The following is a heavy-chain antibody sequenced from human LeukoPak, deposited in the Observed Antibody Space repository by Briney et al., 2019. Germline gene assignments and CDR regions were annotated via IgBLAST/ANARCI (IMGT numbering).Heavy chain of an antibody. CDR3: ARDWGGDIVVVVAAQPVFDY. Sequence: ASVKVSCTASGYTFTSYYMHWVRQAPGQGLEWMGIINPSGGSTSYAQKFQGRVTMTRDTSTSTVYMELSSLRSEDTAVYYCARDWGGDIVVVVAAQPVFDYWGQGTLVTVSS. D-gene: IGHD2-15*01. CDR2: INPSGGST. CDR1: GYTFTSYY. V-gene: IGHV1-46*01. J-gene: IGHJ4*02.